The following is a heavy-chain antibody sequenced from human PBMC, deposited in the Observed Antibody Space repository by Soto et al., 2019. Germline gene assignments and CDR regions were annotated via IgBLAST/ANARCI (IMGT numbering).Heavy chain of an antibody. D-gene: IGHD3-10*01. Sequence: PSETLSLTCTVSGGSISSYYWSWIRQPPGKGLEWIGYIYYSGGTNYNPSLKSRVTISVDTSKNQFSLKLSSVTAADTAVYYCARGHYYGSGSYYKVWGQGTLVTVSS. CDR3: ARGHYYGSGSYYKV. J-gene: IGHJ4*02. CDR1: GGSISSYY. V-gene: IGHV4-59*01. CDR2: IYYSGGT.